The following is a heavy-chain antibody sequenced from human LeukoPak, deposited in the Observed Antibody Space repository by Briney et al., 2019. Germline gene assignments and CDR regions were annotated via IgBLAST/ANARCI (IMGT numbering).Heavy chain of an antibody. CDR1: GFTFSTYG. CDR3: ARGGDFDHHYLDA. J-gene: IGHJ6*03. Sequence: GGSLRLSCAASGFTFSTYGINWVRQAPGKGLEWISHITSGYNIYYAEFVKGRFTISRDNFKNSLYLQMNSLRADDTAVYYCARGGDFDHHYLDAWGKGTTVIVSS. D-gene: IGHD3-16*01. CDR2: ITSGYNI. V-gene: IGHV3-48*03.